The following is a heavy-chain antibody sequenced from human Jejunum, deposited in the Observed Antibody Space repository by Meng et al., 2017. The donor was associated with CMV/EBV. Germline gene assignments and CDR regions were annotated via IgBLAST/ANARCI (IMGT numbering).Heavy chain of an antibody. CDR3: ASRSRVTMIRGDYYALDV. J-gene: IGHJ6*02. Sequence: VDTTYMSWVRQAPGKGLEWVSVIYSGGNRYYAESAKGRFTILRDAAKNTLELQMNSLRVEDTAVYYCASRSRVTMIRGDYYALDVWGHGTTVTVSS. D-gene: IGHD3-16*01. CDR2: IYSGGNR. CDR1: VDTTY. V-gene: IGHV3-53*01.